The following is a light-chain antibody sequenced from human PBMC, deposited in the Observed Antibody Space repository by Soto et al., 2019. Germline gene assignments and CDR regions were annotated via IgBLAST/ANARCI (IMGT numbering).Light chain of an antibody. V-gene: IGLV1-40*01. J-gene: IGLJ1*01. CDR2: SNN. CDR3: QSYDSSLSGSYV. Sequence: QSVLTQPPSVSGVPGQRVTTSCTGSSSNIGAGYDVHWYQRLPGTAPKVLIYSNNNRPSGVPDRFSGSKSGTSASLAITGLQAEDEADHYCQSYDSSLSGSYVFGTGTKLTVL. CDR1: SSNIGAGYD.